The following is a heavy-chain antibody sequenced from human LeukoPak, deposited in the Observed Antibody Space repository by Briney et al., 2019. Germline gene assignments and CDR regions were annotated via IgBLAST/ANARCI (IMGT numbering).Heavy chain of an antibody. V-gene: IGHV3-21*01. J-gene: IGHJ5*02. CDR2: ISSSSSYI. Sequence: PGGSLRLSCAASGFTFSSYSMNWVRQAPGKGLEWVSSISSSSSYIYYVDSVKGRFTISRDNAKNSLYLQMNSLRAEDTAVYYCARDLQGSDWFDPWGQGTLVTVSS. CDR1: GFTFSSYS. CDR3: ARDLQGSDWFDP.